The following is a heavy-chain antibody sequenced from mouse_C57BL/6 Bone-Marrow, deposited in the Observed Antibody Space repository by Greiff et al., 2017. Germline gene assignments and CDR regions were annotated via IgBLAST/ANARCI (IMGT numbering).Heavy chain of an antibody. CDR1: GFTFSDYG. CDR3: ARQGDGYFYFDY. V-gene: IGHV5-15*01. CDR2: ISNLAYSI. J-gene: IGHJ2*01. D-gene: IGHD2-3*01. Sequence: EVKLVESGGGLVQPGGSLQLSCAASGFTFSDYGMAWVRQAPRKGPEWVAFISNLAYSIYYADTVTGRFPISRENAKNTLYLEMSSLRSEDTAMYYCARQGDGYFYFDYWGQGTTLTVSS.